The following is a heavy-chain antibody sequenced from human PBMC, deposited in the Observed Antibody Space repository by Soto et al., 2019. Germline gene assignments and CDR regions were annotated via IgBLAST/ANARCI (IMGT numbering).Heavy chain of an antibody. J-gene: IGHJ4*02. CDR2: NSSYNGVT. V-gene: IGHV1-2*02. D-gene: IGHD3-10*01. Sequence: ASVKVSCKASGYTFTDYYMHSVRQSPGQGLEWMGWNSSYNGVTHYAPKCQGRVTMTRDTSINTALMELSRLRSDVSVMYYCAIDRVHVSGSYYPYWGLGTLVTVSS. CDR1: GYTFTDYY. CDR3: AIDRVHVSGSYYPY.